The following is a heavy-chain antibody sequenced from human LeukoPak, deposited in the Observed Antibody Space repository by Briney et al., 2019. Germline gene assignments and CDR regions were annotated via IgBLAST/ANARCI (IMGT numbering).Heavy chain of an antibody. CDR1: GYTFTGYY. CDR2: IIPIFGTA. D-gene: IGHD5-12*01. Sequence: GASVKVSCKASGYTFTGYYMHWVRQAPGQGLEWMGGIIPIFGTANYAQKFQGRVTITADKSTSTAYMELSSLRSEDTAVYYCARPVDIVATIFLNWGQGTLVTVSS. CDR3: ARPVDIVATIFLN. J-gene: IGHJ4*02. V-gene: IGHV1-69*06.